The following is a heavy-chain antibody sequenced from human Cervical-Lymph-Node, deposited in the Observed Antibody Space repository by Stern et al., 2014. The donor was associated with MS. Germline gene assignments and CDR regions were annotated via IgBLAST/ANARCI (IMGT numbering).Heavy chain of an antibody. D-gene: IGHD3-22*01. Sequence: QVQLVQSGAEVKKPGSSVKVSCKASGGTFSSYTISWVRQAPGQGLEWMGRIIPILGIANYAQKFQGRVTITADKSTSTAYMELSSLRSEDTAVYYCARAPYYYDSSGYSASGWFDPWGQGTLVTVSS. J-gene: IGHJ5*02. CDR1: GGTFSSYT. CDR3: ARAPYYYDSSGYSASGWFDP. V-gene: IGHV1-69*04. CDR2: IIPILGIA.